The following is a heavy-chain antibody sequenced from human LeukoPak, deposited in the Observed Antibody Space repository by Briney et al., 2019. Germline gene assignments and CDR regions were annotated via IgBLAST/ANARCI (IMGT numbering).Heavy chain of an antibody. D-gene: IGHD2-2*01. CDR1: GYTFTSYG. CDR2: ISAYNGNT. Sequence: GASVKVSCKASGYTFTSYGISWVRQAPGQGLEWMGWISAYNGNTNYAQKLQGRVTMTTDTSTSTAYMELRSLRSDDTAVYYCARDFCSSTSCYPYFDYWGQGTLVTVSS. V-gene: IGHV1-18*01. J-gene: IGHJ4*02. CDR3: ARDFCSSTSCYPYFDY.